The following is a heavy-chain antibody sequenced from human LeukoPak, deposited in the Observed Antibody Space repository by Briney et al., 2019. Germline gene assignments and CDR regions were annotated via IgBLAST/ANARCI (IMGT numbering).Heavy chain of an antibody. D-gene: IGHD3-10*01. CDR3: ARDRGTYYYGSFDY. CDR2: ISSSGSTI. CDR1: GFTFSDYY. J-gene: IGHJ4*02. V-gene: IGHV3-11*01. Sequence: GGSLRLSCAASGFTFSDYYMSWIRQAPGKGPEWVSYISSSGSTIYYADSVKGRFTISRDNAKNSLYLQMNGLRAEDTAVYYCARDRGTYYYGSFDYWGQGTLVTVSS.